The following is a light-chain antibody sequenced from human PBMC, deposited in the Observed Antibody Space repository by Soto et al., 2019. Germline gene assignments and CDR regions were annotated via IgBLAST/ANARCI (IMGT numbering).Light chain of an antibody. CDR2: EVS. V-gene: IGLV2-14*03. J-gene: IGLJ2*01. CDR1: SSDIGGFNY. CDR3: SSFTNTTTLVL. Sequence: QSGLTQPASVSGSPGQSITISCNGTSSDIGGFNYVSWYQQHPGKAPTLIIYEVSNRPSGISHRFSGSKSGDTASLTISGLQAEDEADYYCSSFTNTTTLVLFGGGTQLTVL.